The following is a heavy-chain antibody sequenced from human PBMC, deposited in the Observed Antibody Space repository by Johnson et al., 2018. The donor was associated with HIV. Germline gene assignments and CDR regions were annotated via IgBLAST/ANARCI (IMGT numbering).Heavy chain of an antibody. Sequence: QVQLVESGGGVVQPGGSLRLSCAASGFSFSSYGMHWVRQAPGKGLEWVAVIWYDGSNEHFADSVKGRFTISRDNSKNTLYLQMNSLRAEDTAVYYCAKDLAQWLVTHAFDIWGQGTMVTVSS. V-gene: IGHV3-33*06. J-gene: IGHJ3*02. D-gene: IGHD6-19*01. CDR1: GFSFSSYG. CDR3: AKDLAQWLVTHAFDI. CDR2: IWYDGSNE.